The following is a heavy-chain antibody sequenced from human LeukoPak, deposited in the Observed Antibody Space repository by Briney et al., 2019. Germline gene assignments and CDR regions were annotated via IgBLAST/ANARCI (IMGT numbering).Heavy chain of an antibody. CDR3: ATDRLLGRSYYYYMDV. J-gene: IGHJ6*03. CDR2: ISGSGGST. CDR1: GFTFSSYA. D-gene: IGHD2-21*01. V-gene: IGHV3-23*01. Sequence: GGSLRLSCAASGFTFSSYAMSWVRQAPGKGLEWVSAISGSGGSTYYADSVKGRFTISRDNSKNTLYLQMNSLRAEDTAVYYCATDRLLGRSYYYYMDVWGTGTTVTVSS.